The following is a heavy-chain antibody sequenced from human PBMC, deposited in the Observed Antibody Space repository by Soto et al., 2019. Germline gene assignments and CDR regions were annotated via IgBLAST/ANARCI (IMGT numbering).Heavy chain of an antibody. J-gene: IGHJ4*02. Sequence: QVQLQQWGAGLLKPSETLSLTCAVYGGSFSGYYWSWIRQPPGKGLEWIGEINHSGSTNYNPSLKSRVPISVDTSKNPFPLKLSSVTAADTAVYYCARGGGYGDPFDYWGQGTLVTVSS. D-gene: IGHD4-17*01. CDR2: INHSGST. CDR1: GGSFSGYY. V-gene: IGHV4-34*01. CDR3: ARGGGYGDPFDY.